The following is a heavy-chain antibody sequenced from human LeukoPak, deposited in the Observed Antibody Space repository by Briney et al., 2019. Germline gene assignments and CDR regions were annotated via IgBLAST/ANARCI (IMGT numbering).Heavy chain of an antibody. Sequence: GGSLRLSCAASGFTFSSYGMNWVRQAPGKGLEWVSSISSSSKYIFYADSVKGRFTISRDNAKNSLYLQMNSLRAEDMALYYCARVSTVEYGMDVWGQGTTVTVSS. D-gene: IGHD4-23*01. CDR3: ARVSTVEYGMDV. CDR2: ISSSSKYI. J-gene: IGHJ6*02. V-gene: IGHV3-21*01. CDR1: GFTFSSYG.